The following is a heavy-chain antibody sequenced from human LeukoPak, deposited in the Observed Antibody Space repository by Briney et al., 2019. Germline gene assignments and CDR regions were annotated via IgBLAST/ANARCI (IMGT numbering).Heavy chain of an antibody. D-gene: IGHD6-19*01. CDR2: INPGGGST. J-gene: IGHJ5*02. CDR3: ASKDTSGWYEEA. CDR1: GYTFTGYY. V-gene: IGHV1-46*01. Sequence: GASVKVSCKASGYTFTGYYMHWVRQAPGQGLEWMGVINPGGGSTSYAQKFQGRVTMTRDTSTSTVYMELSSLRSEDTAVYYCASKDTSGWYEEAWGQGSLVTVSS.